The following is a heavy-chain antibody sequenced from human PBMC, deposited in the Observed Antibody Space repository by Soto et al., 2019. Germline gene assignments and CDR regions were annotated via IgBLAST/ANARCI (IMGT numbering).Heavy chain of an antibody. Sequence: ASVKVSCKASGGTFSSYTISWVRQAPGQGLEWMGRIIPILGIANYAQKFQGRVTITADKSTSTAYMELSSLRSEDTAVYYCANLDYYDSSGYYLGGMDVWGQGTTVTVSS. CDR2: IIPILGIA. V-gene: IGHV1-69*02. J-gene: IGHJ6*02. CDR1: GGTFSSYT. D-gene: IGHD3-22*01. CDR3: ANLDYYDSSGYYLGGMDV.